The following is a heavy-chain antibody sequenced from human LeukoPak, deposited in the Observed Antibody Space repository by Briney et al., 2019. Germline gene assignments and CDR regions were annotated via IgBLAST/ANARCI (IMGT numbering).Heavy chain of an antibody. CDR3: ARKYRSGGTCYVDY. CDR2: ISLDGSTK. Sequence: PGGSLRLSCAASGFSFSNYGMHWVRQAPGKGLEWVALISLDGSTKYYADSVKGRFTISRDNSKNTLYLQMNSLRAEDTAVYYCARKYRSGGTCYVDYWGQGTLVTVSS. CDR1: GFSFSNYG. D-gene: IGHD2-15*01. J-gene: IGHJ4*02. V-gene: IGHV3-30*03.